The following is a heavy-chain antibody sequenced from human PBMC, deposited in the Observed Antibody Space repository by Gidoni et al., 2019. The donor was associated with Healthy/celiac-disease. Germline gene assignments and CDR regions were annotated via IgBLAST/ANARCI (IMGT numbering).Heavy chain of an antibody. Sequence: QVQLVQSGAEVRKPGASVKVSCKASCYTFTSYGTSWVRQAPGQGLELMGRISAYNCNTNYAQKLQGRVTMTTDTSTSTAKMELRSLRSDDTAVYYCARYYDYIWGSYRHIDYWGQGTLVTVSS. CDR3: ARYYDYIWGSYRHIDY. D-gene: IGHD3-16*02. CDR1: CYTFTSYG. CDR2: ISAYNCNT. J-gene: IGHJ4*02. V-gene: IGHV1-18*04.